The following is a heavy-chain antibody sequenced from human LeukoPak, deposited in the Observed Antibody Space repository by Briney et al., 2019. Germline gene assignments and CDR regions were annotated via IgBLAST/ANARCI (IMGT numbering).Heavy chain of an antibody. CDR1: GGSISSSSYY. J-gene: IGHJ4*02. V-gene: IGHV4-39*01. Sequence: SETLSLTCTVSGGSISSSSYYWGWIRQPPGKGLEWIGSIYYSGSTYYNPSLKSRVTISVDTSKNQFSLKLSSVTAADTAVYYCARHGGGEERWLQLDPYFDYWGQGTLVTVSS. CDR2: IYYSGST. CDR3: ARHGGGEERWLQLDPYFDY. D-gene: IGHD5-24*01.